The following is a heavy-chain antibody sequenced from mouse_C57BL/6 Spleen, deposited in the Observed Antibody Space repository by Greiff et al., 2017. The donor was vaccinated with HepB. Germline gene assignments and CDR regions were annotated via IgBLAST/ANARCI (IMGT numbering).Heavy chain of an antibody. CDR2: IWGGGST. CDR3: AKRGLTGTFDY. CDR1: GFSLTSYG. D-gene: IGHD4-1*01. V-gene: IGHV2-9*01. J-gene: IGHJ2*01. Sequence: PFLFSPSHILSITCTVSGFSLTSYGVDWVRQPPGKGLEWLGVIWGGGSTNYNSALMSRLSISKDNSKSQVFLKMNSLQTDDTAMYYCAKRGLTGTFDYWGQGTTLTVSS.